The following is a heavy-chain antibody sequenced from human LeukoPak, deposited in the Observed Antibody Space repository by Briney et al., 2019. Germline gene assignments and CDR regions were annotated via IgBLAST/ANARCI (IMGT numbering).Heavy chain of an antibody. J-gene: IGHJ6*02. CDR1: GYTFTGYY. Sequence: ASVKVSCKASGYTFTGYYMHWVRQAPGQGLEWMGWINPNSGGTNYAQKFQGRVTMTRDTSTSTAYMELRSLRSDDTAVYYCASSPLIPYYYYYGMDVWGQGTTVTVSS. V-gene: IGHV1-2*02. CDR3: ASSPLIPYYYYYGMDV. CDR2: INPNSGGT.